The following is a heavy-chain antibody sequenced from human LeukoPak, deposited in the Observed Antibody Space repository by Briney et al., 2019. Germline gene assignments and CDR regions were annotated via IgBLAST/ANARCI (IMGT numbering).Heavy chain of an antibody. V-gene: IGHV1-2*02. CDR2: INPNSGGT. CDR3: ARGAARRGSYYYYMDV. Sequence: ASVKVSCKASGYTFTGYYMHWVRQAPGQGLEWMGWINPNSGGTNYAQKFQGRVTMTRDTSISTAFMELSRLRSDDTAVYYCARGAARRGSYYYYMDVWGKGTRSPSP. D-gene: IGHD6-6*01. CDR1: GYTFTGYY. J-gene: IGHJ6*03.